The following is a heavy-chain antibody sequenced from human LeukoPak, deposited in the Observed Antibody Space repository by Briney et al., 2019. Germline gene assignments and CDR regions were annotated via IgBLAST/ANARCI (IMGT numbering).Heavy chain of an antibody. CDR2: ISNDGSNK. Sequence: GGSLRLSCAASGFTFSTFAMHWVRQAPGKGLEWVALISNDGSNKYFADSVRGRFSISRDNSKNTLYLQMNSLRAEDTAVYYCAKKVAAADYWGQGTLVTVSS. D-gene: IGHD2-15*01. CDR3: AKKVAAADY. V-gene: IGHV3-30*04. CDR1: GFTFSTFA. J-gene: IGHJ4*02.